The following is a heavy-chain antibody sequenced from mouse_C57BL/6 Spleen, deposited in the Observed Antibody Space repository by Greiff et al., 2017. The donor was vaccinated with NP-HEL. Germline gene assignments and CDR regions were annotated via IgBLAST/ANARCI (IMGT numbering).Heavy chain of an antibody. D-gene: IGHD2-5*01. CDR2: IYPSDSET. V-gene: IGHV1-61*01. J-gene: IGHJ2*01. CDR1: GYTFTSYW. Sequence: VQLQQPGAELVRPGSSVKLSCKASGYTFTSYWMDWVKQRPGQGLEWIGNIYPSDSETHYNQKFKDKATLTVDKSSSTAYMQLSSLTSEDSAVYCCARSYSNCGRYFGYWGQGTTLTVSS. CDR3: ARSYSNCGRYFGY.